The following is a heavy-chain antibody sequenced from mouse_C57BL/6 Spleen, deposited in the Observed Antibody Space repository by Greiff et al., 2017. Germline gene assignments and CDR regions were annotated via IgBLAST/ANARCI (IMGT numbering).Heavy chain of an antibody. CDR2: ISSGSSTI. CDR3: ARPDGSYPYYYAMDY. CDR1: GFTFSDYG. V-gene: IGHV5-17*01. Sequence: EVKLVESGGGLVKPGGSLKFSCAASGFTFSDYGMHWVRQAPEKGLEWVAYISSGSSTIYYADTVKGRFTISRDNAKNTLFLQMTSLRSEDTAMYYCARPDGSYPYYYAMDYWGQGTSVTVSS. J-gene: IGHJ4*01. D-gene: IGHD1-1*02.